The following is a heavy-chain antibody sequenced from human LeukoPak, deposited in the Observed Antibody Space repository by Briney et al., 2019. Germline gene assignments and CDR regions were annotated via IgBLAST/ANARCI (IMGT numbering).Heavy chain of an antibody. Sequence: GGSLRLSCAASGFTISNDAMSWVRQAPGKGLECVSPISGSGGSTYYADSVKGRFTISRDNSKNKLYLQMNSLRAEDTAIYFCAKAYYVGSDDLNLFDYWGQGTLVTVSS. D-gene: IGHD3-22*01. J-gene: IGHJ4*02. CDR2: ISGSGGST. V-gene: IGHV3-23*01. CDR3: AKAYYVGSDDLNLFDY. CDR1: GFTISNDA.